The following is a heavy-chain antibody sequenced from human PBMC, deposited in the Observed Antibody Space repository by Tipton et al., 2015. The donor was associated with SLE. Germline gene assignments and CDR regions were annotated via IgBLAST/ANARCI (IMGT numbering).Heavy chain of an antibody. CDR3: ARECSGTGCLDY. Sequence: QSGPEVKKPGASVKVSCKASGYTFTNYGISWVRQAPGQGLEWLGWISAKNGETNYAQRFQGRVTMTTDTSTSTTYMALRSPRSDDTAIYYCARECSGTGCLDYWGQGTLVTVSS. D-gene: IGHD3-10*02. CDR2: ISAKNGET. J-gene: IGHJ4*02. CDR1: GYTFTNYG. V-gene: IGHV1-18*01.